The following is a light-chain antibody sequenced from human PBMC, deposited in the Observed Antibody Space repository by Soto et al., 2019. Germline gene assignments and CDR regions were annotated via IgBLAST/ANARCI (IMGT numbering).Light chain of an antibody. J-gene: IGLJ1*01. CDR1: SSDVGGYNY. CDR2: EVN. V-gene: IGLV2-8*01. CDR3: SSYAGSSNV. Sequence: GASSDVGGYNYVSWYQQHPGKAPKLMIYEVNKRPSGVPDRFSGSKSGNTASLTVSGFQAEDEADYYCSSYAGSSNVFGTGTKV.